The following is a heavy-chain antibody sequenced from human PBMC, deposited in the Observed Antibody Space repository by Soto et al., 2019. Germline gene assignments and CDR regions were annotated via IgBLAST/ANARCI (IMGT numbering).Heavy chain of an antibody. Sequence: SETLSLTCTVSGGSISSGGYYWSWIRQHPGKGLEGIGYIYYSGSTYYNPSLKSRVTISVDTSKNQFSLKLSSVTAADTAVYYCARDEGVWGSPQFDYWGQGTLVTVPQ. J-gene: IGHJ4*02. CDR1: GGSISSGGYY. CDR2: IYYSGST. V-gene: IGHV4-31*03. CDR3: ARDEGVWGSPQFDY. D-gene: IGHD3-16*01.